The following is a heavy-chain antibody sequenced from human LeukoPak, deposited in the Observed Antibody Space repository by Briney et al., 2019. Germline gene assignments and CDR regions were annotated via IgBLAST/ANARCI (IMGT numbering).Heavy chain of an antibody. V-gene: IGHV3-7*03. Sequence: GGSLRLSCAASGFTFKKYWMNWVRQVPGKGLECLANIKEDGSETYYADSVKGRFTISRDNPKNLLFLQINSLRAEDTAAYYCASQRYYYYYMDVWGKGTTVTVSS. J-gene: IGHJ6*03. CDR3: ASQRYYYYYMDV. CDR2: IKEDGSET. CDR1: GFTFKKYW.